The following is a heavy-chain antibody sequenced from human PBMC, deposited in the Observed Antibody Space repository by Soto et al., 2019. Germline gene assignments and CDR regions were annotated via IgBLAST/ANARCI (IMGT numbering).Heavy chain of an antibody. CDR1: GFTFSSYG. CDR3: AKVLCGGDCCSSGQLGY. CDR2: LSYDGSNK. Sequence: GGSLRLSCAASGFTFSSYGMHWVRQAPVKGLEWVAVLSYDGSNKYYADSVKGRFTISRDNSKNTLYLQMNSLRAEDTAVYYCAKVLCGGDCCSSGQLGYWGLGTLVTASS. J-gene: IGHJ4*02. V-gene: IGHV3-30*18. D-gene: IGHD2-21*02.